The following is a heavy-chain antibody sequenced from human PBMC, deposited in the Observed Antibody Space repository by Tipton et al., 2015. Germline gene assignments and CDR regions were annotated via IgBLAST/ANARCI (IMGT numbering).Heavy chain of an antibody. J-gene: IGHJ5*02. V-gene: IGHV4-59*01. CDR3: ARVGSCSGDSCYYNWFDP. D-gene: IGHD2-15*01. CDR2: IYYSGST. Sequence: TLSLTCTFSADSISNYYWSWIRQPPGKGLEWIGFIYYSGSTNYNPSLKSRVTISADTSKNQFSLRLTSVTAADTAVYFCARVGSCSGDSCYYNWFDPWGQGTLVTVSS. CDR1: ADSISNYY.